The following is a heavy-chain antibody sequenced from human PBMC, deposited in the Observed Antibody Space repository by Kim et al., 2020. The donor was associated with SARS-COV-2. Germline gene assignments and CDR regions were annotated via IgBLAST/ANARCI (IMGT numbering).Heavy chain of an antibody. Sequence: AASGKGRFTISGDNSKNALDRQMNSLRAEDTAVYYCAREGIVGATSGMDVWGQGTTVTVSS. CDR3: AREGIVGATSGMDV. J-gene: IGHJ6*02. D-gene: IGHD1-26*01. V-gene: IGHV3-30*07.